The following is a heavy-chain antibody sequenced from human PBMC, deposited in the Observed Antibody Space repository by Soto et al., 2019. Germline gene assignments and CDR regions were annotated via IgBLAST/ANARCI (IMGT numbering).Heavy chain of an antibody. J-gene: IGHJ4*02. V-gene: IGHV1-69*13. CDR2: IIPIFGTA. D-gene: IGHD2-2*01. Sequence: QVHLVQSGAEVKKPGASVKVSCKASGYAFTSYGISWVRQAPGQGLEWMGGIIPIFGTANYAQKFQGRVTITADESTSTAYMELSSLRSEDTAVYYCASALVPAADGELWYGEHFDYWGQGTLVTVSS. CDR1: GYAFTSYG. CDR3: ASALVPAADGELWYGEHFDY.